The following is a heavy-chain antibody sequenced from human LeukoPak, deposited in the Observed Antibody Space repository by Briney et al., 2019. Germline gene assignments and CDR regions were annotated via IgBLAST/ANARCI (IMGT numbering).Heavy chain of an antibody. CDR1: GFTVSSNF. V-gene: IGHV3-66*01. D-gene: IGHD4-23*01. Sequence: PGGSLRLSCAASGFTVSSNFMSWVRQAPGKGLEWVSVIYSAGSTYYADSVKGRFTISRDISKNTLFLQMNSLRAEDTAVYYWARDLTVYGGNPLYYFDYWGQGTLVIVSS. J-gene: IGHJ4*02. CDR2: IYSAGST. CDR3: ARDLTVYGGNPLYYFDY.